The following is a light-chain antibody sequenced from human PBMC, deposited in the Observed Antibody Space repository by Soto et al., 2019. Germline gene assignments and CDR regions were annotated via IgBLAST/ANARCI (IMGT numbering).Light chain of an antibody. J-gene: IGKJ4*01. CDR2: DAS. Sequence: IVLTQSPATLSLSPGERATLSCRASQSVRGYLAWYQQKPGQAPRPLIYDASFRVTGLPARFSGSGSGTDFTLTISSLEPEDFAVYYCQQRSDWPLTFGGGTKVEIK. CDR1: QSVRGY. CDR3: QQRSDWPLT. V-gene: IGKV3-11*01.